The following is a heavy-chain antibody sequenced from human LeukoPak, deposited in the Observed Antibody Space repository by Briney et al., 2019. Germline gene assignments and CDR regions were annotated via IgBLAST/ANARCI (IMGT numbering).Heavy chain of an antibody. CDR1: GFTFRSYA. J-gene: IGHJ4*02. Sequence: PGGSLRLSCAASGFTFRSYAVSWVRQAPGKGLEWVASISGSGDITYYADSVRGRFTVSRDKSINTLYLHMNSLRAEDTAVYYCAKGPTVTSGHFDYWGQGTLVTVSS. CDR3: AKGPTVTSGHFDY. V-gene: IGHV3-23*01. CDR2: ISGSGDIT. D-gene: IGHD4-11*01.